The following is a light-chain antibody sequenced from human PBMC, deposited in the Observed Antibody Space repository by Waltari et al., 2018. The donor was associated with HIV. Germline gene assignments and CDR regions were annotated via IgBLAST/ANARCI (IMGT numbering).Light chain of an antibody. V-gene: IGLV1-51*02. CDR1: SSNIWRHY. CDR3: GTWDSSLSAVV. Sequence: QSVLTQPPSESAAPGQRVTIPCSGSSSNIWRHYVSWYQQLPGTAPKLLIFESHRRPSGSADRCSGAKSGTSATLDITGLQTGDEADYYCGTWDSSLSAVVFGGGTKLTVL. CDR2: ESH. J-gene: IGLJ2*01.